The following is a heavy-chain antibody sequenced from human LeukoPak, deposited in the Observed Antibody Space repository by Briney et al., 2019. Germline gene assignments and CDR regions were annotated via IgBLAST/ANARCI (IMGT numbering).Heavy chain of an antibody. Sequence: SETLSLTCTVSGGSISSSSYYWGWIRQPPGKGLEWIGSIYYSGSTYYNPSLKSRVTISVDTSKNQFSLKLSSVIAADTAVYYCARQESSSWYNRNYNYYYYMDVWGKGTTVTISS. CDR3: ARQESSSWYNRNYNYYYYMDV. V-gene: IGHV4-39*01. D-gene: IGHD6-13*01. J-gene: IGHJ6*03. CDR1: GGSISSSSYY. CDR2: IYYSGST.